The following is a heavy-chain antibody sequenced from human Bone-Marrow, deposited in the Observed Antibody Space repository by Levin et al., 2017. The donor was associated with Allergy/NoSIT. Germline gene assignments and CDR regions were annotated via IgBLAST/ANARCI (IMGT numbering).Heavy chain of an antibody. D-gene: IGHD3-22*01. CDR3: ARDPDYYDRAFDT. V-gene: IGHV1-2*02. CDR2: INPNSGGT. J-gene: IGHJ3*02. Sequence: ASVKVSCKASGYTFTDYYMNWVRQAPGQGLEWMGWINPNSGGTNYAQKFQGRVTMTRDTSISTAYMELSGLRSDDTAVYCCARDPDYYDRAFDTWGQGTMVTVSS. CDR1: GYTFTDYY.